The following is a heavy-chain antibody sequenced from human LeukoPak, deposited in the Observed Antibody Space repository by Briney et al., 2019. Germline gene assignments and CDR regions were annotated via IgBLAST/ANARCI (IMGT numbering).Heavy chain of an antibody. CDR1: GFTFSSYG. J-gene: IGHJ6*02. CDR2: IWYDGSNK. V-gene: IGHV3-33*01. Sequence: GGSLRLSCAASGFTFSSYGMHWVRQAPGKGLEWVAVIWYDGSNKYYADSVKGRFTISRDNAKNTLFLQMNSLRAEDTAVYYCARRGTGHGMDVWGQGTTVIVSS. CDR3: ARRGTGHGMDV. D-gene: IGHD1-1*01.